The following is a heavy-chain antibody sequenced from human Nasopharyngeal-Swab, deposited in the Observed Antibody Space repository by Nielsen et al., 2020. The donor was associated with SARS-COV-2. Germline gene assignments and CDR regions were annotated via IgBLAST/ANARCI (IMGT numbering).Heavy chain of an antibody. V-gene: IGHV7-4-1*02. CDR2: INTNTGNP. CDR3: SRTTGNYWYFDL. CDR1: GYTFTSYA. J-gene: IGHJ2*01. D-gene: IGHD4-17*01. Sequence: ASVKVSCKASGYTFTSYARNWLRHAPAQGLEWMGWINTNTGNPTYAQGFTGRFVFYLDTSASTAYMQISSLKAEDTAVYYCSRTTGNYWYFDLWGRGTLVTVSS.